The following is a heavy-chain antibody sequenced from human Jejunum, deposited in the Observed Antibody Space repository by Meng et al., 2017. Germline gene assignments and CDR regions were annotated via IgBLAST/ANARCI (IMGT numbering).Heavy chain of an antibody. CDR2: ISSSGGTI. CDR1: GFIASSYA. J-gene: IGHJ5*02. Sequence: GESLKISCEASGFIASSYAMNWLRQAPGKGLEWVSYISSSGGTIYYADSVKGRFTISRDNAKNSLYLQMNSLRAEDTAVYYCTRQRLQDSSGWSPWGQGTLVTVLL. V-gene: IGHV3-48*03. CDR3: TRQRLQDSSGWSP. D-gene: IGHD6-19*01.